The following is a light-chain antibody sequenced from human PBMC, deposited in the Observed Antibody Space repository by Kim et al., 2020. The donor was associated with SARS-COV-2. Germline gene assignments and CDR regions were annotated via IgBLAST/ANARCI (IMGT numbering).Light chain of an antibody. J-gene: IGKJ2*01. CDR3: QQYNDWPLYT. V-gene: IGKV3-15*01. CDR1: QSVGSN. Sequence: ERVMTQSPATLSVAPGERASLSCWASQSVGSNLAWYHQKPGQAPRLLIYAASIRATGIPARFSGSGSGTEFTLTISSLQSEDFGVYYCQQYNDWPLYTFGQGTKLEIK. CDR2: AAS.